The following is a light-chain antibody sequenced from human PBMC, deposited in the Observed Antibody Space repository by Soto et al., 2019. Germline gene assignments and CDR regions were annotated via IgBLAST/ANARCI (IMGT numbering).Light chain of an antibody. CDR3: QQYCSSRLFT. Sequence: EIVLTQSPGTLSLSPGERATLSCRASQSVSSSYLAWYQQKPGQAPRLLIYGASGRATGIPDRFSGSGSGTDFTLTISRLEPEDFAVYYCQQYCSSRLFTFGPGTKVDIK. V-gene: IGKV3-20*01. J-gene: IGKJ3*01. CDR2: GAS. CDR1: QSVSSSY.